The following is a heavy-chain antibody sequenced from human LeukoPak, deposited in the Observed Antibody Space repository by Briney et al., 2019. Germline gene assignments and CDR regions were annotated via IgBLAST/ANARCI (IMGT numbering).Heavy chain of an antibody. V-gene: IGHV4-59*01. CDR1: GGSISSYY. Sequence: SETLSLTCTVSGGSISSYYWSWIRQPPGKGLEWIGYIYYSGSTNYNPSLKSRVTISVDTSKNQFSLKLSSVTAADTAVYYCARDYEGAFDIWGQGTMVTVSS. CDR3: ARDYEGAFDI. D-gene: IGHD5-12*01. CDR2: IYYSGST. J-gene: IGHJ3*02.